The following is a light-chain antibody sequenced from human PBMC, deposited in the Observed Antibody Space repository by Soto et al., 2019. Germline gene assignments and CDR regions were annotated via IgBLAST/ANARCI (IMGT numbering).Light chain of an antibody. Sequence: EVVLTQSPATLSLSPGERATLSCRASRSVSEFLAWYQQKPGQAPRLLIYAASTRATGIPARFSGSGSGTEFTLTISSLQSEDFAVYSCQQYNNWPALTFGGGTKVEIK. CDR3: QQYNNWPALT. J-gene: IGKJ4*01. V-gene: IGKV3-15*01. CDR2: AAS. CDR1: RSVSEF.